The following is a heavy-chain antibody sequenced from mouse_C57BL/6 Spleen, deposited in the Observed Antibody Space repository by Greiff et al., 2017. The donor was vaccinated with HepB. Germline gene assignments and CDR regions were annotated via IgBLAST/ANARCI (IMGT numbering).Heavy chain of an antibody. J-gene: IGHJ2*01. CDR3: ASSTVVAPFDY. CDR1: GFTFTDYY. CDR2: IRNKANGYTT. V-gene: IGHV7-3*01. Sequence: DVQLVESGGGLVQPGGSLSLSCAASGFTFTDYYMSWVRQPPGKALEWLGFIRNKANGYTTEYSASVKGRFTISRDNSQSILYLQMNALRAEDSATYYCASSTVVAPFDYWGQGTTLTVSS. D-gene: IGHD1-1*01.